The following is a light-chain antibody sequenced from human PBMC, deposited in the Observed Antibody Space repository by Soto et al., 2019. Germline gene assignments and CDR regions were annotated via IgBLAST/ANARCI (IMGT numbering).Light chain of an antibody. Sequence: DIQMTQSPSTLSASVGDRVTITCRASQSISSWLAWYQQKPGKAPKLLMYDASSLDSGVPSRFSGSGSGTEFTLTISSLQPADFATYYCQQYNAYPWTFGQGTKVEIK. V-gene: IGKV1-5*01. CDR2: DAS. CDR3: QQYNAYPWT. CDR1: QSISSW. J-gene: IGKJ1*01.